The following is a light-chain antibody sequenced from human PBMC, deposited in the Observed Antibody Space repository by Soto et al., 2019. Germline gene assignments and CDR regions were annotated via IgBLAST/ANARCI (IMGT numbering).Light chain of an antibody. Sequence: EIVLTQSPGTLSLSPGERATLSCRASQSVSSRYLAWYQQKPGQAPRLLIYGASSRATGIPDRFSGSGSGTDFTLTISSLEPEDFAVYLCQQYGSSPPYTFGQGTKLEIK. CDR1: QSVSSRY. J-gene: IGKJ2*01. CDR3: QQYGSSPPYT. CDR2: GAS. V-gene: IGKV3-20*01.